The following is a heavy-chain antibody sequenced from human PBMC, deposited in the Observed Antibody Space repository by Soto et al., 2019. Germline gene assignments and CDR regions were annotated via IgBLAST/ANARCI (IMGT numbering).Heavy chain of an antibody. CDR1: GFTFSSYA. V-gene: IGHV3-30-3*01. CDR2: ISYDGSNK. Sequence: QVQLVESGGGVVQPGRSLRLSCAASGFTFSSYAMHWVRQAPGKGLEWVAVISYDGSNKYYADSVKGRFTISRDNSKNKLYLQMDSLRAEDTAVYYCARGRGSSSWFYGMDVWGQGTTVTVSS. J-gene: IGHJ6*02. D-gene: IGHD6-13*01. CDR3: ARGRGSSSWFYGMDV.